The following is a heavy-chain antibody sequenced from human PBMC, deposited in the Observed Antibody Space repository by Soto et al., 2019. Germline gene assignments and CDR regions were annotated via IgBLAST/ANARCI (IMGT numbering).Heavy chain of an antibody. Sequence: SVKVSCKASGGTFSSYAISWVRQAPGQGLEWMGGIIPIFGTANYAQKFQGRVTITADESTSTAYMELSSLRSEDTAVYYCARGPDYGDYYYYGMDVWGQGTTVTVSS. CDR1: GGTFSSYA. D-gene: IGHD4-17*01. CDR3: ARGPDYGDYYYYGMDV. J-gene: IGHJ6*02. V-gene: IGHV1-69*13. CDR2: IIPIFGTA.